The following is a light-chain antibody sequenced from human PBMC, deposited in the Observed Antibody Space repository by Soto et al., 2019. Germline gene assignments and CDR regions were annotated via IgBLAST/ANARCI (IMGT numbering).Light chain of an antibody. V-gene: IGKV1-39*01. J-gene: IGKJ1*01. Sequence: DIQMTQSPSSLSASVGDRVTITCRTSQGLSIYVNWYQQKPGKAPILLIYASSSLQSGVPSRFSGSGSGTDFTLTISSLQPEDFATYYCQQSYSTPWTFGQGTKVDIK. CDR2: ASS. CDR3: QQSYSTPWT. CDR1: QGLSIY.